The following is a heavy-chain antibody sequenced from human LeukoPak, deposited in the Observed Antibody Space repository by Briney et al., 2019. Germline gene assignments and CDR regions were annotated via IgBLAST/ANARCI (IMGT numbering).Heavy chain of an antibody. CDR1: GGSISSSSYY. Sequence: SETLSLTCTVSGGSISSSSYYWGWIRLPPGKGLEWIGSIYYSGCTYYNPSLKSRVTISVDTSKNQFSLKLSSVTAADTAVYYCARIRSGYHDAFDIWGQGTMVTVSS. CDR2: IYYSGCT. D-gene: IGHD3-3*01. J-gene: IGHJ3*02. CDR3: ARIRSGYHDAFDI. V-gene: IGHV4-39*01.